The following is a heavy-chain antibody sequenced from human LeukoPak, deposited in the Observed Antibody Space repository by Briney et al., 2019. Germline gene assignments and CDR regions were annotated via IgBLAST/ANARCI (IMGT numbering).Heavy chain of an antibody. Sequence: GGSLRLSCAASGFTFSSYAMSWVRQDPGKGLEWVSAISDSGGSTYYADSVKGRFTISRDSSKNTLYLQMNSLGAEDTAIYYCAKDSWELRDAFDIWGQGTMVTVSS. CDR2: ISDSGGST. CDR3: AKDSWELRDAFDI. J-gene: IGHJ3*02. V-gene: IGHV3-23*01. D-gene: IGHD1-26*01. CDR1: GFTFSSYA.